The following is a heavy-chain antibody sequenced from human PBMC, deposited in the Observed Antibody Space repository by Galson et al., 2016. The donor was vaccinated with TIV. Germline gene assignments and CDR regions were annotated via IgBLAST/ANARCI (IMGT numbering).Heavy chain of an antibody. J-gene: IGHJ4*02. CDR1: GFTFSKYG. Sequence: LRLSCAASGFTFSKYGMLWVRQPPGKGLEWIAIIYYTGETYYNPSLESRISISIDTSKNQFSLTLMSVTAADTAVYYCARCGQWSTYYFDYWGQGTLVTVSS. D-gene: IGHD2-15*01. CDR3: ARCGQWSTYYFDY. V-gene: IGHV4-39*01. CDR2: IYYTGET.